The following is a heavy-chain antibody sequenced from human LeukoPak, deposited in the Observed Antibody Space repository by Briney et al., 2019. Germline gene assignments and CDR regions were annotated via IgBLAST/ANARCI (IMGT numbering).Heavy chain of an antibody. CDR3: ARALVDGDGDDY. D-gene: IGHD4-17*01. CDR1: GGSISSGGYY. Sequence: SETLSLTRTVSGGSISSGGYYWSWIRQHPGQGLEWIGYIYYSGSTYYNPSLKSRVTISVDTSKNQFSLKLSSVTAADTAVYYCARALVDGDGDDYWGQGTLVTVSS. CDR2: IYYSGST. J-gene: IGHJ4*02. V-gene: IGHV4-31*03.